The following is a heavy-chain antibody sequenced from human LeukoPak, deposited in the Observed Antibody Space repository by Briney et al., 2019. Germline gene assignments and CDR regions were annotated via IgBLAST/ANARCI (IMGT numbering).Heavy chain of an antibody. CDR3: ARGNPYFRGGYNPFDY. CDR1: GGSISSYY. J-gene: IGHJ4*02. CDR2: IYTSGST. D-gene: IGHD5-24*01. V-gene: IGHV4-4*07. Sequence: SETLSLTCTVSGGSISSYYWSWIRQPAGKGLEWIGRIYTSGSTNYNPSLKSRVTMSVDTSKNQFSLKLSSVTAADTAVYYCARGNPYFRGGYNPFDYWGQGTLVTVSS.